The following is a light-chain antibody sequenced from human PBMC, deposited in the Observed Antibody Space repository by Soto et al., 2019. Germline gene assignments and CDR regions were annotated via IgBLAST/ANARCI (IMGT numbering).Light chain of an antibody. Sequence: DVQLTQSPSSLSASIGDTVTISCRSSQSITTSVNWYQQKSGRPPALLIYGASALQIGVPHRFSASGSGTDFTLTITGLQHEDFATYYCQQYYSYLLTFGQGTRLEIK. J-gene: IGKJ5*01. V-gene: IGKV1-9*01. CDR1: QSITTS. CDR2: GAS. CDR3: QQYYSYLLT.